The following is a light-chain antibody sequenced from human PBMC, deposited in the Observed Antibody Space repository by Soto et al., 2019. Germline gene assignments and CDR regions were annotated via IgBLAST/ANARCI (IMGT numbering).Light chain of an antibody. CDR2: DAS. Sequence: DIQMTQSPSTLSASVGDRVTITCRASQSISSWLAWYQQKPGKAPNLLIYDASSLESGVPSRFSGSASGTEFTLTISSLQPDDFATYYCQHYNSPCTFGQGAKVEIK. CDR3: QHYNSPCT. V-gene: IGKV1-5*01. CDR1: QSISSW. J-gene: IGKJ1*01.